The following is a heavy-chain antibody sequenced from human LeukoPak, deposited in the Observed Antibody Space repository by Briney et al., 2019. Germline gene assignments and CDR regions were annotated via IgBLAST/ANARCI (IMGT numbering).Heavy chain of an antibody. CDR2: IYYSGST. Sequence: SETLSLTCTVSGGSISSYYWSWIRQPPGKGLEWIGYIYYSGSTNYNPSLKSRVTISVDTSKNQFSLKLSSVTAADTAVYYCARVMILTGGGFFDYWGQGTLVTVSS. CDR3: ARVMILTGGGFFDY. D-gene: IGHD3-9*01. V-gene: IGHV4-59*01. CDR1: GGSISSYY. J-gene: IGHJ4*02.